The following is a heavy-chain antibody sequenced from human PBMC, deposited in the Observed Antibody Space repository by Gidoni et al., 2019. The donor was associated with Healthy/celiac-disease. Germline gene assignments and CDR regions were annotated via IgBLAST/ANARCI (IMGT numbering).Heavy chain of an antibody. D-gene: IGHD6-25*01. CDR3: ASPYPNRAARYYYYGMDV. CDR2: INHSGGT. V-gene: IGHV4-34*01. Sequence: QVQLQQWGAGLLKPSETLSLTCAVYGRSFSGYYWRWIRQPPGKGLEWIGEINHSGGTNSNPSLKSRVTISVDTSKNQFSLKLSSVTAADTAVYYCASPYPNRAARYYYYGMDVWGQGTTVTVSS. J-gene: IGHJ6*02. CDR1: GRSFSGYY.